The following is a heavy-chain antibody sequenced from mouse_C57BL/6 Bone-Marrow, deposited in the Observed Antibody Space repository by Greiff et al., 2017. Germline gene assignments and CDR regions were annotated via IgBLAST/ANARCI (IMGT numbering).Heavy chain of an antibody. Sequence: EVQLQQSGAELVRPGASVKLSCTASGFNIKDDYMHWVKQRPEQGLEWIGWIDPENGDTEYASKFQGKATITADTSSNTAYLQLSSLTSDDTAVYYCTTGGGSSLFDYWGQGTTLTVSS. CDR2: IDPENGDT. J-gene: IGHJ2*01. D-gene: IGHD1-1*01. CDR1: GFNIKDDY. V-gene: IGHV14-4*01. CDR3: TTGGGSSLFDY.